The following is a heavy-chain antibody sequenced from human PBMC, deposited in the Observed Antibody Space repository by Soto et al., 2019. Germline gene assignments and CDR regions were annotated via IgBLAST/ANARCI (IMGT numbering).Heavy chain of an antibody. CDR3: AVTSYCSGGSCYPYYYGMDV. CDR2: IIPIFGTA. V-gene: IGHV1-69*06. CDR1: GGTFSGYA. D-gene: IGHD2-15*01. Sequence: SVKVSCKASGGTFSGYAISWVRQAPGQGLEWMGGIIPIFGTANYAQKFQGRVTITADKSTSTAYMELSSLRSEDTAVYYCAVTSYCSGGSCYPYYYGMDVWGQGTTVTVSS. J-gene: IGHJ6*02.